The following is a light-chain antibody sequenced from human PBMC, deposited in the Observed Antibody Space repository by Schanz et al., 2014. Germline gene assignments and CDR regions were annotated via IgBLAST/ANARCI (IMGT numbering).Light chain of an antibody. Sequence: EIVLTQSPGTLSLSPGERATLSCRASQSVPSNYLAWYQQKPGQAPRLLIYGATSRATGIADRFSGSGSGQDVTLTISRREPEDFAVYVCQQYDNSPLYTFGQGTKLDLK. CDR3: QQYDNSPLYT. V-gene: IGKV3-20*01. J-gene: IGKJ2*01. CDR2: GAT. CDR1: QSVPSNY.